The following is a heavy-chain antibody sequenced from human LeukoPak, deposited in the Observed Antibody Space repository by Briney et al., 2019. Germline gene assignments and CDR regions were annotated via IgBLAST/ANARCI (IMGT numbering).Heavy chain of an antibody. V-gene: IGHV1-8*01. CDR2: MNPNSGSA. CDR1: GYTFTTYH. D-gene: IGHD1-1*01. J-gene: IGHJ5*02. CDR3: ARDIAGATLGGWFDP. Sequence: ASVKVSCKASGYTFTTYHINWVRQATGQGLEWMGWMNPNSGSAAYAQKFQGRVTITRNTSITTAYMDLSSLTSEDTAVYYCARDIAGATLGGWFDPWGQGTLVTVSS.